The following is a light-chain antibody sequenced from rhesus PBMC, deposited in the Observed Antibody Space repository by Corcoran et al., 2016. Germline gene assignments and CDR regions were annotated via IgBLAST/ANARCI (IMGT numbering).Light chain of an antibody. CDR1: QAISSY. CDR2: FAS. Sequence: DIQMTQSPSSLSASIGDRVTITCRASQAISSYLAWYQQKPGNAPKPLMYFASTLHYGVPSRFSGSGSRTELTLTISSLQPEDFATYYCQQYNSDPLTFGGGTKVEIK. V-gene: IGKV1-37*01. CDR3: QQYNSDPLT. J-gene: IGKJ4*01.